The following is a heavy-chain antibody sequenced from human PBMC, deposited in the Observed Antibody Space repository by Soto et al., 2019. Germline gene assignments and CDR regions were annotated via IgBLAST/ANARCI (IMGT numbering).Heavy chain of an antibody. Sequence: EVQLLESGGGVVQPGGSLRLSCAASGFTFSAYAMILVRQAPGKGLQWVSGVGGSDTDKHYADTVRGRFTVSRYNSKNALYRQMISLRAEGSAVYYCSEYASAVNGEWCPFAMLGQGTEVSVSS. J-gene: IGHJ3*02. CDR3: SEYASAVNGEWCPFAM. CDR1: GFTFSAYA. CDR2: VGGSDTDK. D-gene: IGHD2-8*01. V-gene: IGHV3-23*05.